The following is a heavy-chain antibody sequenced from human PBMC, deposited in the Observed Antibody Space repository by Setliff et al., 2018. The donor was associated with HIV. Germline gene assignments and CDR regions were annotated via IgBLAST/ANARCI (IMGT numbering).Heavy chain of an antibody. D-gene: IGHD6-13*01. CDR3: AREGQQLARSFDF. J-gene: IGHJ4*02. CDR1: GASISSGAYY. V-gene: IGHV4-61*09. CDR2: IYTFGDI. Sequence: SETLSLTCTVSGASISSGAYYWSWVRQPAGKGLEWIGHIYTFGDISYTPSLKSRATISVDKSKNQFFLKLTFVTAADTAVYFCAREGQQLARSFDFWGQGSLVTVSS.